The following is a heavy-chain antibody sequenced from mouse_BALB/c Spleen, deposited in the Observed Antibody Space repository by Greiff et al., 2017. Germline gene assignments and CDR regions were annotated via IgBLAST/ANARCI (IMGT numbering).Heavy chain of an antibody. J-gene: IGHJ4*01. CDR2: ISDGGSYT. CDR1: GFTFSDYY. Sequence: EVKGVESGGGLVKPGGSLKLSCAASGFTFSDYYMYWVRQTPEKRLEWVATISDGGSYTYYPDSVKGRFTISRDNAKNNLYLQMSSLKSEDTAMYYCARDQGYYGSSYAMDYWGQGTSVTVSS. V-gene: IGHV5-4*02. D-gene: IGHD1-1*01. CDR3: ARDQGYYGSSYAMDY.